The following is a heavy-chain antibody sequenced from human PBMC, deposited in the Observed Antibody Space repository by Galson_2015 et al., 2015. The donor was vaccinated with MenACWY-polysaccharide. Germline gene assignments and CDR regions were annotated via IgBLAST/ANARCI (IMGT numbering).Heavy chain of an antibody. CDR1: GFIFRSYS. CDR3: AKWGYKQEAED. CDR2: LTADGGAT. J-gene: IGHJ4*02. V-gene: IGHV3-23*01. D-gene: IGHD1-1*01. Sequence: SLRLSCAASGFIFRSYSMSWVRQAPGKGLEWVSALTADGGATHYADSVKGRFTISRDNSKNTLYLQMNNLRGECTAIYYCAKWGYKQEAEDWGQGALVTVSS.